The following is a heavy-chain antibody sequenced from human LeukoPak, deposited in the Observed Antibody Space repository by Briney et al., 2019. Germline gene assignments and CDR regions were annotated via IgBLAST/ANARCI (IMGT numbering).Heavy chain of an antibody. CDR2: INHSGST. Sequence: SETLSLTCAVYGGSFSGYYWSWIRQPPGKGLEWIGEINHSGSTNYNPSLKSRVTISVDTSKNQFSLKLSSVTAADTAVYYCARGSDDFWSGLTLSKVELDYWGQGTLVTVSS. CDR1: GGSFSGYY. J-gene: IGHJ4*02. CDR3: ARGSDDFWSGLTLSKVELDY. D-gene: IGHD3-3*01. V-gene: IGHV4-34*01.